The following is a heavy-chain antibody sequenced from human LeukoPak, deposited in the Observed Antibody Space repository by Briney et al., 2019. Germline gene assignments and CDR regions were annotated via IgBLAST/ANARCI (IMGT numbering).Heavy chain of an antibody. J-gene: IGHJ4*02. CDR2: INPSGGST. V-gene: IGHV1-46*03. CDR3: ARERADSSSWYFDY. CDR1: GGTFSSYA. D-gene: IGHD6-13*01. Sequence: ASVKVSCKASGGTFSSYAISWVRQAPGQGLEWMGIINPSGGSTSYAQKFQGRVTMTRDTSTSTVYMELSSLRSEDTAVYYCARERADSSSWYFDYWGQGTLVTVSS.